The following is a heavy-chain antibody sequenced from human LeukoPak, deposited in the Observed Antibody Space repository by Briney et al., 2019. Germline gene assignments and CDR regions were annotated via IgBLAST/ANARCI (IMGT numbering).Heavy chain of an antibody. D-gene: IGHD3-10*01. J-gene: IGHJ6*03. Sequence: ASVKVSCKASGYTFTGYYMHWVRQAPGQGLEWMGWVNPNSGGTNYAQKFQGRVTLTRDTSISTAYMELSRLRSDDTAVYYCARRKVRGVNRAYYMDVWGKGTTVTVSS. CDR1: GYTFTGYY. CDR3: ARRKVRGVNRAYYMDV. V-gene: IGHV1-2*02. CDR2: VNPNSGGT.